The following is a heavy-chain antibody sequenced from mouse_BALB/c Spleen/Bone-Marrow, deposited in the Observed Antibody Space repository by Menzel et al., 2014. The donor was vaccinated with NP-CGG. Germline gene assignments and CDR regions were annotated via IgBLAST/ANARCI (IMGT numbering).Heavy chain of an antibody. Sequence: EVQLQQSGPELVKPGASVKISCKTSGYTFTDYTIHWVKQSHGKSLEWIGHIIPNIGVTTYNQKFKDKATLTLDKSSTTAYMELRSLTSDDSAVYYCTRTRYGDYWGQGTTLTVSS. D-gene: IGHD2-14*01. V-gene: IGHV1-18*01. CDR1: GYTFTDYT. J-gene: IGHJ2*01. CDR2: IIPNIGVT. CDR3: TRTRYGDY.